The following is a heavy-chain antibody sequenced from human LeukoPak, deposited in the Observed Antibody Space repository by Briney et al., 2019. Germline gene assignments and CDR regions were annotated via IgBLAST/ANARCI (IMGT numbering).Heavy chain of an antibody. J-gene: IGHJ5*02. CDR3: ARVRYYDYVWGSYRRNWFDP. CDR2: INHSGST. D-gene: IGHD3-16*02. CDR1: GGSFSGYY. Sequence: SETLSLTCAVHGGSFSGYYWSWIRQPPGKGLEWIGEINHSGSTNYNPSLKSRVTISVDTSKNQFSLKLSSVTAADTAVYYCARVRYYDYVWGSYRRNWFDPWGQGTLVTVSS. V-gene: IGHV4-34*01.